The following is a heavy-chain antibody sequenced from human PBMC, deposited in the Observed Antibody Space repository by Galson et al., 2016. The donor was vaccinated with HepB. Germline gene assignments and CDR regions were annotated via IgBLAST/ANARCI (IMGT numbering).Heavy chain of an antibody. V-gene: IGHV1-3*01. J-gene: IGHJ4*02. Sequence: SVKVSCKASGFTFTKYAMHWVRQAPGQRLEWMGWINGGNGNTKYSQKFQGRVTITRDTSASTAYMELSSLGSQDTAVYYCASRLIYAVWGGFDYWGQGTLVTVPS. CDR2: INGGNGNT. D-gene: IGHD2-8*01. CDR3: ASRLIYAVWGGFDY. CDR1: GFTFTKYA.